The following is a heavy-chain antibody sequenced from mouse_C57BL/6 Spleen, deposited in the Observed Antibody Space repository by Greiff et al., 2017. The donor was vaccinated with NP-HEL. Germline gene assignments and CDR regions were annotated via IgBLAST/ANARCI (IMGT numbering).Heavy chain of an antibody. Sequence: QVQLQQPGAELVKPGASVKLSCKASGYTFTSYWMHWVKQRPGQGLEWIGMIHPNSGSTNYNEKFKSKATLTVDKSSSTAYMQLSSLTSEDSAVYYCARIGTVVSPCAMDYWGQGTSVTVSS. J-gene: IGHJ4*01. CDR1: GYTFTSYW. V-gene: IGHV1-64*01. CDR2: IHPNSGST. CDR3: ARIGTVVSPCAMDY. D-gene: IGHD1-1*01.